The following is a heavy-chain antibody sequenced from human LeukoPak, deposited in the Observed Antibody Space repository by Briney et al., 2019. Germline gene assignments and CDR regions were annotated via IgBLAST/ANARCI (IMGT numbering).Heavy chain of an antibody. J-gene: IGHJ4*02. CDR3: AKSPIAVAGTGGDY. Sequence: PGGSLRLSCAASGFTFSSYAMSWVRQAPGKGLEWVSAISGSGGSTYYADSMKGRFTISRDNSKNTLYLQMNSLRAEDTAVYYCAKSPIAVAGTGGDYWGQGTLVTVSS. D-gene: IGHD6-19*01. CDR1: GFTFSSYA. V-gene: IGHV3-23*01. CDR2: ISGSGGST.